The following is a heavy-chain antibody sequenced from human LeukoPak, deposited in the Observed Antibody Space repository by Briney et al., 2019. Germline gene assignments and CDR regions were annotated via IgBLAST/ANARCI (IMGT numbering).Heavy chain of an antibody. CDR3: AKGRALEVVAAFNY. J-gene: IGHJ4*02. V-gene: IGHV3-23*01. Sequence: GGSLRLFCAASGFTFSSYAMGWVRQAPGKGQEWVSAISGSGANTYYADAVKGRFTISRDNSKNTLYLQMNSLRADDTAVYYCAKGRALEVVAAFNYWGQGTGVTVSS. CDR2: ISGSGANT. CDR1: GFTFSSYA. D-gene: IGHD2-15*01.